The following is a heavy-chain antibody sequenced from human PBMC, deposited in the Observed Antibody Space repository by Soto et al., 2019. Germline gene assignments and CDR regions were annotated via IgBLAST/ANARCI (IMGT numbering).Heavy chain of an antibody. V-gene: IGHV3-33*01. J-gene: IGHJ4*02. Sequence: PGGSLRLSCAASGFTFSNYGMHWARQAPGKGLEWVAAILYDGSNKYYADSVKGRFTISRDNSKNTLYLQMNSLRAEDTAVYYCARDPNDYVWALDYWGQGTLVTVSS. CDR1: GFTFSNYG. CDR2: ILYDGSNK. CDR3: ARDPNDYVWALDY. D-gene: IGHD3-16*01.